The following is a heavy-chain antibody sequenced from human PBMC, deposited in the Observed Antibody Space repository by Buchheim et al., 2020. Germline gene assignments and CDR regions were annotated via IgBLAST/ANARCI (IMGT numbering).Heavy chain of an antibody. D-gene: IGHD3-3*01. CDR3: ARQDYDFWSGYYRSNWFDP. CDR2: IYYSGST. V-gene: IGHV4-39*01. CDR1: GGSISSSSYY. J-gene: IGHJ5*02. Sequence: QLQLQESGPGLVKPSETLSLTCTVSGGSISSSSYYWGWIRQPPGKGLEWIGSIYYSGSTYYNPSLKSRVTISVDTSKNQFSLKLSSVTAADTAVYYCARQDYDFWSGYYRSNWFDPWGQGTL.